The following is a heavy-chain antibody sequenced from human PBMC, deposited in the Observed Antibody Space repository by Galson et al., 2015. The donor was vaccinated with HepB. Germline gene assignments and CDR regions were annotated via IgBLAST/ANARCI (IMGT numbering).Heavy chain of an antibody. J-gene: IGHJ4*02. D-gene: IGHD3-10*01. V-gene: IGHV3-9*01. CDR3: AKGRGEMVRGAVDY. CDR2: ISWNSGSI. CDR1: GFTFDDYA. Sequence: SLRLSCAASGFTFDDYAMHWVRQAPGKGLEWVSGISWNSGSIGYADSVKGRFTISRDNAKNSLYLQMNSLRAEDTALYYCAKGRGEMVRGAVDYWGQGTLVTVSS.